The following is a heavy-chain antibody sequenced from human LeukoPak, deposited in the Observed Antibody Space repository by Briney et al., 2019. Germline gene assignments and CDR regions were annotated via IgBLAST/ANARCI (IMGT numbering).Heavy chain of an antibody. V-gene: IGHV1-2*02. J-gene: IGHJ6*02. D-gene: IGHD3-9*01. CDR3: ARWFTITSGDYDILTSSYHRGMDV. CDR2: INPNSGGT. Sequence: ASVKVSRKASGYTFTGYYVHWVRQAPGQGLEWMGWINPNSGGTNYAQKFQGRVTMTRDMSISTAYMELSRLTSDDTAVYYCARWFTITSGDYDILTSSYHRGMDVWGQGTTVTVSS. CDR1: GYTFTGYY.